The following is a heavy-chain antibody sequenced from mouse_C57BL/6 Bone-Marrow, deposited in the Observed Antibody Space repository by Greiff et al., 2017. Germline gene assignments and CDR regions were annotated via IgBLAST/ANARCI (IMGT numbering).Heavy chain of an antibody. D-gene: IGHD1-1*01. J-gene: IGHJ2*01. CDR2: IFPGSGST. Sequence: QVQLQQSGPELVRPGASVKISCKAPGYTFTSHWMQWVRQRPGQGLEWIGEIFPGSGSTYYNEKFKGKATMTLDTYSSTAYMQLSSLTSEDSAVYFCARGVDGSNYFGYWGQGTTLTVSS. V-gene: IGHV1-56*01. CDR1: GYTFTSHW. CDR3: ARGVDGSNYFGY.